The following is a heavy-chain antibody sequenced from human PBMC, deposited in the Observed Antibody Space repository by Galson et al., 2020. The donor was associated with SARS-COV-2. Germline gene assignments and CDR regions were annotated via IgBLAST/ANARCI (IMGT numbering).Heavy chain of an antibody. CDR3: ARDRSHQTYGFDV. V-gene: IGHV3-11*06. CDR2: ISTRGNYI. J-gene: IGHJ6*02. CDR1: GFSFRDYL. Sequence: TGGSLRLSCAASGFSFRDYLMSWIRQAPGKGLEWVSYISTRGNYITYADSVKGRFTISRDNDKNSLYLQMNSLGAEDTAVYYCARDRSHQTYGFDVWGQGTTVIVSS.